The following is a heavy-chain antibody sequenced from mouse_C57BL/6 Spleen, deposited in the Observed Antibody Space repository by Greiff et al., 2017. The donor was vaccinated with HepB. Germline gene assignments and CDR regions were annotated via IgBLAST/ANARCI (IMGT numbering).Heavy chain of an antibody. CDR3: ARGYYGSSPYFDY. V-gene: IGHV1-22*01. CDR2: INPNNGGT. Sequence: SGPELVKPGASVKISCKASGYTFTDYNMHWVKQSHGKSLEWIGYINPNNGGTSYNQKFKGKATLTVNKSSSTAYMELRSLTSEDSAVYYCARGYYGSSPYFDYWGQGTTLTVSS. CDR1: GYTFTDYN. D-gene: IGHD1-1*01. J-gene: IGHJ2*01.